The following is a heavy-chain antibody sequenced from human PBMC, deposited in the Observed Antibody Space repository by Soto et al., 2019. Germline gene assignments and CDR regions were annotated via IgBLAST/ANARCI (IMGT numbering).Heavy chain of an antibody. D-gene: IGHD6-19*01. CDR2: IIPIFGTA. CDR3: ARAGIAVAIYYFDY. Sequence: SGRVGCKATAGTFRSHENRWVRQAPGQGLEWMGGIIPIFGTANYAQKFQGRVTITADESTSAAYMELSSLRSEDTAVYYCARAGIAVAIYYFDYWGQGTLVTVSS. V-gene: IGHV1-69*01. CDR1: AGTFRSHE. J-gene: IGHJ4*02.